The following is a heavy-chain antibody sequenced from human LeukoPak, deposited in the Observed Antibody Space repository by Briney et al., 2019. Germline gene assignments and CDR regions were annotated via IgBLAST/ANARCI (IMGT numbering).Heavy chain of an antibody. CDR1: GYTFTGYY. D-gene: IGHD6-13*01. J-gene: IGHJ6*03. Sequence: ASVKVSCKASGYTFTGYYMHWVRQAPGQGLEWMGWINPNSGGTNYAQKFQGRVTMTRDTSISTAYMELSRLRSDDTAVYYCAREVHAGTPDYYYYYYMDVWGKGTTVTVSS. CDR3: AREVHAGTPDYYYYYYMDV. CDR2: INPNSGGT. V-gene: IGHV1-2*02.